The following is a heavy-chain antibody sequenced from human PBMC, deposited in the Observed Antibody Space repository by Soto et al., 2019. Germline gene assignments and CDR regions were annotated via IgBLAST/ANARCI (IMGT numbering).Heavy chain of an antibody. V-gene: IGHV4-30-4*01. CDR2: IYNGGIT. CDR3: ARGPSGDKVDY. J-gene: IGHJ4*02. CDR1: GGSISNVNYC. D-gene: IGHD7-27*01. Sequence: QVQLQESGPGLVKPSQTLSLTCTVSGGSISNVNYCWSWIRQPPDKGLEWIGHIYNGGITYNNPSLTSRXTXSXXXXXNQXSXXXXXXXAADTAVYYCARGPSGDKVDYWGQGTLVTVSS.